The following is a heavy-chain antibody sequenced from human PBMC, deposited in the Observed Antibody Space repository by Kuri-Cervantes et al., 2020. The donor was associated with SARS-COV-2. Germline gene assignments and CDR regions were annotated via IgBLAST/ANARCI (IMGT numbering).Heavy chain of an antibody. Sequence: ESLKISCTVSGGSINDYYWGWIRQPPGKGLEWIGYFYSTGVTNYDPSLKTRVTISTDASKNQLPLKLTSVTAADTAVYYCARDNILFSGSGFDTWGQGALVTVSS. CDR1: GGSINDYY. CDR3: ARDNILFSGSGFDT. V-gene: IGHV4-59*01. D-gene: IGHD1-26*01. CDR2: FYSTGVT. J-gene: IGHJ5*02.